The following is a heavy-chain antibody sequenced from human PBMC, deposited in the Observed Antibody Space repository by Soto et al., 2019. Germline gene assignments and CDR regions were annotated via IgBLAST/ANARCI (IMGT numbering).Heavy chain of an antibody. Sequence: PSETLSLTCAVYCGSFSGYYWSWIRQHPGKGLEWIGEINHSGSTNYNPSLKSRVTISVDTSKNQFSLKLSSVTAADTAVYYCARGYYDYVWGSYRLYYFDYWGQGTLVTVSS. CDR3: ARGYYDYVWGSYRLYYFDY. J-gene: IGHJ4*02. CDR2: INHSGST. V-gene: IGHV4-34*01. D-gene: IGHD3-16*02. CDR1: CGSFSGYY.